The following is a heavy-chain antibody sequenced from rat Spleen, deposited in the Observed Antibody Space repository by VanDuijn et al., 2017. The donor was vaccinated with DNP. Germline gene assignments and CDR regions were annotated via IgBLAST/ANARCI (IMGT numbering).Heavy chain of an antibody. D-gene: IGHD3-2*01. V-gene: IGHV5-7*01. CDR1: GFTFSDYN. CDR3: ARAVFDY. J-gene: IGHJ2*01. CDR2: ISYDGSST. Sequence: EVQLVESGGGLVQSGRSLKVSCAASGFTFSDYNMAWVRQAPKKGLEWVATISYDGSSTYYRDSVKGRFTISRDNAKNTLYLQMNSLRSEDTATYYCARAVFDYWGQGVMVTVSS.